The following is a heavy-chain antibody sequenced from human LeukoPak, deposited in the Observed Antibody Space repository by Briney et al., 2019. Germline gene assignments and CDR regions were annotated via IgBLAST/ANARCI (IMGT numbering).Heavy chain of an antibody. CDR3: AKMDYYDSSGYPPVDY. CDR2: INSDGSST. Sequence: PGGSLRLSCAASGFTFSSYWMHWVRQAPGKGLVGVSRINSDGSSTAYADSVKGRFTISRDNSKNTLYLQMNSLRAEDTAVYYCAKMDYYDSSGYPPVDYWGQGTLVTVSS. CDR1: GFTFSSYW. J-gene: IGHJ4*02. V-gene: IGHV3-74*01. D-gene: IGHD3-22*01.